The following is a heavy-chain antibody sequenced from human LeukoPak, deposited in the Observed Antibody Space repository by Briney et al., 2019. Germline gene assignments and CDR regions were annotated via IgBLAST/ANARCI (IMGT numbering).Heavy chain of an antibody. CDR2: IYYSGST. Sequence: NPSETLSLTCTVSGDSISTTDYYWGWIRQPPGKGLEWIGSIYYSGSTYYNPSLKSRVTISVDTSKNQFSLKLSSVTAADTAVYYCARRRIAAAAGIQHWGQGTLVTVSS. CDR1: GDSISTTDYY. J-gene: IGHJ1*01. CDR3: ARRRIAAAAGIQH. V-gene: IGHV4-39*07. D-gene: IGHD6-13*01.